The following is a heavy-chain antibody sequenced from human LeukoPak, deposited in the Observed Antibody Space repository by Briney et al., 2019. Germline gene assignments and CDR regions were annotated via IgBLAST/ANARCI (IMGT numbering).Heavy chain of an antibody. CDR2: IYYSGST. J-gene: IGHJ4*02. D-gene: IGHD6-13*01. CDR3: ARVAAAGIFYQVKGSYFDY. V-gene: IGHV4-59*01. Sequence: PSETLSLTCTVPGGSISSYYWSWIRQPPGKGLEWIGYIYYSGSTNYNPSLKSRVTISVDTSKNQFSLKLSSVTAADTAVYYCARVAAAGIFYQVKGSYFDYWGQGTLVTVSS. CDR1: GGSISSYY.